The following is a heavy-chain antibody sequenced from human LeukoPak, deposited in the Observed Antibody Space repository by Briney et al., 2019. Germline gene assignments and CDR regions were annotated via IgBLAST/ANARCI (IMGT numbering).Heavy chain of an antibody. J-gene: IGHJ4*02. CDR1: GGSTTSKTYY. Sequence: PSETLSLTCTVSGGSTTSKTYYWAWIRQPPGKGLEWIGNIYYNGSTYYTPSLKSRLTISVDASKNQFSLKLSSVAAADTAVYYCARTPPPDFYDSSGYYYEGGDYWGQGTLVTVSS. CDR3: ARTPPPDFYDSSGYYYEGGDY. CDR2: IYYNGST. V-gene: IGHV4-39*01. D-gene: IGHD3-22*01.